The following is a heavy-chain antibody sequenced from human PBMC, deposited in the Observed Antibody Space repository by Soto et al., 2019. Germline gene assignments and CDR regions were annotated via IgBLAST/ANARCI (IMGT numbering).Heavy chain of an antibody. J-gene: IGHJ6*02. Sequence: SVKVSCKASGGTFSSYAISWVRQAPGQGLEWMGGIIPIFGTANYAQKFQGRVTITADESTSTAYMELSSLRSEDTAVYYCARDMAGSSSHYYYYGMDVWGQGNTVTVSS. CDR2: IIPIFGTA. CDR3: ARDMAGSSSHYYYYGMDV. D-gene: IGHD6-13*01. V-gene: IGHV1-69*13. CDR1: GGTFSSYA.